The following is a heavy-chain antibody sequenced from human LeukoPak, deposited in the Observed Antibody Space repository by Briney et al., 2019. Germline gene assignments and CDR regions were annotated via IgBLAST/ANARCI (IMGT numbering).Heavy chain of an antibody. J-gene: IGHJ4*02. CDR3: AKALIFSYYYESSAFDY. D-gene: IGHD3-22*01. CDR2: ISGSSGST. Sequence: PGGSLRLSCAASGFTFSSYAMSWVRQAPGKGLEWVSGISGSSGSTYYADSVKGRFTISRDSSKNTLYLQMNSLRAEDTAVYYCAKALIFSYYYESSAFDYWGQGTLVTVSS. CDR1: GFTFSSYA. V-gene: IGHV3-23*01.